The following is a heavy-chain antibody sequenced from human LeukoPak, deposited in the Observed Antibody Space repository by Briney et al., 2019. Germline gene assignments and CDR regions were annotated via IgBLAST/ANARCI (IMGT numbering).Heavy chain of an antibody. V-gene: IGHV1-69*04. CDR3: ARVGDGDYYFDY. J-gene: IGHJ4*02. D-gene: IGHD4-17*01. CDR2: IIPILGIA. Sequence: EASVKVSCKASGYTFTSSGISWVRQAPGQGLEWMGRIIPILGIANYAQKFQGRVTITADKSTSTAYMELSSLRSEDTAVYYCARVGDGDYYFDYWGQGTLVTVSS. CDR1: GYTFTSSG.